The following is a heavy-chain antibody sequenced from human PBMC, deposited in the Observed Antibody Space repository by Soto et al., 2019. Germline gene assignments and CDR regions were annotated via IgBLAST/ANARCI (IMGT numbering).Heavy chain of an antibody. CDR3: ATRITVFGLLIPPFDP. CDR2: INHTGGT. Sequence: PSETLSLTCAVYGGSVSGYCWNWIRQPPGKGLEWIGEINHTGGTHYNPSLKSRVTMSVDTSKNQFSLRLSSVTAADTAIYYCATRITVFGLLIPPFDPWGHGTQVTVSS. J-gene: IGHJ5*02. CDR1: GGSVSGYC. V-gene: IGHV4-34*01. D-gene: IGHD3-3*01.